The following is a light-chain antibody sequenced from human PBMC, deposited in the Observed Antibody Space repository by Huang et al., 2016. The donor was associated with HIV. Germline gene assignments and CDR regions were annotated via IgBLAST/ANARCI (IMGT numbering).Light chain of an antibody. CDR2: KVS. Sequence: DVVLTQSPLSLPVTLGQPASISCKSSHSLLHSDGNTYLNWFLKRPGQSPRRLIYKVSNCDFGVPARFGGSGSGADFTLTISRVEADDIGVYYCMQGTHWPQTFGQGTKVEVK. CDR1: HSLLHSDGNTY. V-gene: IGKV2-30*02. J-gene: IGKJ1*01. CDR3: MQGTHWPQT.